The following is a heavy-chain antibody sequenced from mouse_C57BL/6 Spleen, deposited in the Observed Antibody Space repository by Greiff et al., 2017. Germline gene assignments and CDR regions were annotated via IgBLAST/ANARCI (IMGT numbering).Heavy chain of an antibody. D-gene: IGHD2-2*01. V-gene: IGHV1-76*01. Sequence: QVHVKQSGAELVRPGASVKLSCKASGYTFTDYYINWVKQRPGQGLEWIARIYPGSGNTYYNEKFKGKATLTAEKSSSTAYMQLSSLTSEDSAVYFCARGESTMVTTGYFDYWGQGTTLTVSS. CDR3: ARGESTMVTTGYFDY. CDR2: IYPGSGNT. CDR1: GYTFTDYY. J-gene: IGHJ2*01.